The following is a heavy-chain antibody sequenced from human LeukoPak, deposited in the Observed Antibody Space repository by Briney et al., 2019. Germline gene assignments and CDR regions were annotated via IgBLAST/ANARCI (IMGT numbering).Heavy chain of an antibody. CDR2: ISAYNGNT. D-gene: IGHD3-22*01. J-gene: IGHJ4*02. CDR3: AREYYYDSSGSVDY. V-gene: IGHV1-18*01. Sequence: ASVKVSCKASDYTFTSYGISWVRQAPGQGLEWMGWISAYNGNTNYAQKLQGRVTMTTDTSTSTAYMELRSLRSDDTAVYYCAREYYYDSSGSVDYWGQGTLVTVSS. CDR1: DYTFTSYG.